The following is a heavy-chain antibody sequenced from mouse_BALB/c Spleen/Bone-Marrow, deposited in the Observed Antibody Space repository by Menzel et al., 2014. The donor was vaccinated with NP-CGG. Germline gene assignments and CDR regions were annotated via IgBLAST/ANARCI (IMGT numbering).Heavy chain of an antibody. J-gene: IGHJ3*01. V-gene: IGHV1-4*01. CDR1: GYTFTSYT. Sequence: VQLQQSGAELARPGASVKMSRKASGYTFTSYTIHWVKQGPGQGLEWIGYINPSSDYTNYNQKFKDKATLTADKSSSTAYMQLSSLTSEDSAVYYCAREGLRAWFVYWGQGTLVTVSA. CDR3: AREGLRAWFVY. CDR2: INPSSDYT. D-gene: IGHD2-4*01.